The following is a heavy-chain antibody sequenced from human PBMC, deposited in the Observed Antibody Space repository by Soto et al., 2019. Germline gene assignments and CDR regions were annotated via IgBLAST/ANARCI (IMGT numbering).Heavy chain of an antibody. CDR3: RRSSRYSTDV. D-gene: IGHD6-13*01. Sequence: QLQLQESGPGLVKPSETLSLTCTVSGDSIRSSSYWGWIRQPPGKGLEWIGSIYSTGNTYYNPSLNSQVTISVATSKTLFSLNVISVTAADTAVYYCRRSSRYSTDVSGQGTTVTVSS. J-gene: IGHJ6*02. V-gene: IGHV4-39*01. CDR1: GDSIRSSSY. CDR2: IYSTGNT.